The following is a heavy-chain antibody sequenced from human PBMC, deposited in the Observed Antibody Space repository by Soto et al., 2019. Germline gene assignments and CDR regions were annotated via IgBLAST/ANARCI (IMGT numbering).Heavy chain of an antibody. CDR2: IIPMLDIT. D-gene: IGHD6-13*01. CDR1: GGTFSTYT. CDR3: SLGIWSAEQFDI. J-gene: IGHJ3*02. Sequence: QVQLVQSGAEVKKPGSSVKVSCKASGGTFSTYTVIWVRQAPGQGLEWMGRIIPMLDITNTAQSFQGRVTITADKTTSTAYLELSTLRSDDSAIYCCSLGIWSAEQFDIWGRGTMVTVSS. V-gene: IGHV1-69*02.